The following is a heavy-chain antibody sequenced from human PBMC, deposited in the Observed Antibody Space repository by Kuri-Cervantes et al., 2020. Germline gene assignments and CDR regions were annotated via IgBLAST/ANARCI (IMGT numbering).Heavy chain of an antibody. CDR3: ARRGWGYYFDY. Sequence: GSLRLSCTVYGGSFSGYYWSWIRQPPGKGLEWIGEINHSGSTNYNPSLKSRVTISVDTPKNQFSLKLSSVTAADTAVYYCARRGWGYYFDYWGQGTLVTVSS. CDR1: GGSFSGYY. J-gene: IGHJ4*02. D-gene: IGHD3-16*01. V-gene: IGHV4-34*01. CDR2: INHSGST.